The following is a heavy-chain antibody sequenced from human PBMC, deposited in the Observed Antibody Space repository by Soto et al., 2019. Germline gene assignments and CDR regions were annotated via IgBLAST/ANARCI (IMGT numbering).Heavy chain of an antibody. V-gene: IGHV3-21*01. CDR2: ISSTTNYI. J-gene: IGHJ4*02. CDR1: GFTFTRYS. CDR3: ARESEDLTSNFDY. Sequence: LRLSCAASGFTFTRYSMNWVRQAPGKGLEWVSSISSTTNYIYYADSMKGRFTVSRDNAKNSVYLEMNSLSAEDTAVYYCARESEDLTSNFDYWGQGTLVT.